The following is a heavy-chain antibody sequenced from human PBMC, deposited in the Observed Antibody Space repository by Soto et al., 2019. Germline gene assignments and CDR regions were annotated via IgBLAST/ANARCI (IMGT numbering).Heavy chain of an antibody. Sequence: PGGSLRLSCAASGFVLNNYAMTWVRQAPGAGLEWVSSLSVNGGTTYYADSVQGRFTISRDKSKNTLYLQMNGLRAEDTAVYYCVKHISRVSSGLDYWGQGTLVTVSS. J-gene: IGHJ4*02. CDR2: LSVNGGTT. V-gene: IGHV3-23*01. D-gene: IGHD2-2*01. CDR3: VKHISRVSSGLDY. CDR1: GFVLNNYA.